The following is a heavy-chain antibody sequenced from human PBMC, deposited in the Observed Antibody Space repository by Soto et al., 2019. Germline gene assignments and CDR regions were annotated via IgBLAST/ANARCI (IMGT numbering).Heavy chain of an antibody. J-gene: IGHJ3*01. CDR2: TSYDGTTA. CDR3: ARPYSSGGDPTHDGVHC. D-gene: IGHD6-19*01. Sequence: QVQLVESGGGVVQPGRSLRLSCAASGFTFSHYAMNWVRQAPGKGLEWVAITSYDGTTAYYADSVQGRFTISRDNSKNTLYLQMDSLRAEDAALYYCARPYSSGGDPTHDGVHCWGQGTLGTGSS. V-gene: IGHV3-30*03. CDR1: GFTFSHYA.